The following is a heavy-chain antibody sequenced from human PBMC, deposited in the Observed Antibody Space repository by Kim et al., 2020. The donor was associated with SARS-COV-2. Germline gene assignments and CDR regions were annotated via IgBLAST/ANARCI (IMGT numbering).Heavy chain of an antibody. Sequence: GGSLRLSCAASGFTFSSYSMNWVRQAPGKGLEWVSSISSSSSYIYYADSVKGRFTISRDNAKNSLYLQMNSLRAEDTAVYYCARKSGSHTYYFDYWGQGTLVTVSS. CDR2: ISSSSSYI. V-gene: IGHV3-21*01. CDR3: ARKSGSHTYYFDY. CDR1: GFTFSSYS. D-gene: IGHD5-12*01. J-gene: IGHJ4*02.